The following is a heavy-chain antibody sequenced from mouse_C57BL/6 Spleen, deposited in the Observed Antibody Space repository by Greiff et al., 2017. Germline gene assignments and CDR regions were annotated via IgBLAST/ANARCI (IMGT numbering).Heavy chain of an antibody. Sequence: EVMLVESGEGLVKPGGSLKLSCAASGFTFSSYAMSWVRQTPEKRLEWVAYISSGGDYIYYADTVKGRFTISRDNARNTLYLQMSSLKSEDTAMYYCTRDLTDYGSKAWFAYWGKGTLVTVSA. CDR2: ISSGGDYI. CDR3: TRDLTDYGSKAWFAY. CDR1: GFTFSSYA. V-gene: IGHV5-9-1*02. J-gene: IGHJ3*01. D-gene: IGHD1-1*01.